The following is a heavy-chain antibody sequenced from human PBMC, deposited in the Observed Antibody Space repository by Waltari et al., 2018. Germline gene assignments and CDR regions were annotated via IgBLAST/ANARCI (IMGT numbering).Heavy chain of an antibody. D-gene: IGHD3-16*01. CDR1: GYPSPGYT. Sequence: QVQLVQSGAEVKTPVASVKVSCRAPGYPSPGYTRPWVRQAPGTGLGWMGRINPSSGGTNYAQKFQGRVTMTRDTSISTAYMELSRLRSDDTAVYYCARWGGPAGDYYYYYGMDVWGQGTTVTVSS. CDR2: INPSSGGT. V-gene: IGHV1-2*02. CDR3: ARWGGPAGDYYYYYGMDV. J-gene: IGHJ6*02.